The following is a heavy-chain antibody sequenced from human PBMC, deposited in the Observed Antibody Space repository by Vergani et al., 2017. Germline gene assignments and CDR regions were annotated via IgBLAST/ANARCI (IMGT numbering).Heavy chain of an antibody. Sequence: QVQLQESGPGLVKPSQTLSLTCTVSGGSISSGGYYWSWIRQHPGKGLEWIGYIYYSGSTYYNPSLKSRVTISVDTSKTQFSLKLSSVTAADTAVYYCARSLYSSSNWFDPGGQGTLVTVSS. CDR1: GGSISSGGYY. CDR2: IYYSGST. J-gene: IGHJ5*02. D-gene: IGHD6-6*01. V-gene: IGHV4-31*03. CDR3: ARSLYSSSNWFDP.